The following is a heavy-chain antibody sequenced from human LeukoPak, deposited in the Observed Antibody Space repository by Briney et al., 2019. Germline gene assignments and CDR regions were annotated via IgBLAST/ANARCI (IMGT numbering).Heavy chain of an antibody. D-gene: IGHD1-14*01. V-gene: IGHV4-4*07. J-gene: IGHJ3*02. CDR2: IYISGST. CDR1: GGSIGSYY. Sequence: SETLSLTCTVSGGSIGSYYWSWIRQPAGKGLEWIGRIYISGSTDYNPPLKSRVTMSIDTSKNQFSLQLVSVTAADTAVYFCASFGNSAFDIWGQGTMVTVSS. CDR3: ASFGNSAFDI.